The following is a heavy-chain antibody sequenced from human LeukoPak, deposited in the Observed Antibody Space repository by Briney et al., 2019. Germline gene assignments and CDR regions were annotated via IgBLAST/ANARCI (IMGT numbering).Heavy chain of an antibody. CDR2: ISAYNGNT. CDR3: ARGYLSYGSSGYYDF. V-gene: IGHV1-18*01. J-gene: IGHJ4*02. Sequence: ASVKVSCKASGYTFTSYSISWVQQAPGQGLEWMGWISAYNGNTNYAQKLQGRVTMTTDTSTSTAYMELRSLRSDDTAVYSCARGYLSYGSSGYYDFWGQGTLVTVSS. CDR1: GYTFTSYS. D-gene: IGHD3-22*01.